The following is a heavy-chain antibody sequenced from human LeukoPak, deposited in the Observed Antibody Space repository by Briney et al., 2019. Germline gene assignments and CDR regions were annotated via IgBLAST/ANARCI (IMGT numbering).Heavy chain of an antibody. J-gene: IGHJ4*02. V-gene: IGHV1-3*01. CDR1: GYTFTSYA. CDR3: ARVGSVRTLSKRGLVY. Sequence: ASVKVSCKASGYTFTSYAMHWVRQAPGQRLEWMGWINAGNGNTKYSQKFQGRVTITRDTSAGTAYMELSSLRSEDTAVYYCARVGSVRTLSKRGLVYWGQGTLVTVSS. CDR2: INAGNGNT. D-gene: IGHD1-14*01.